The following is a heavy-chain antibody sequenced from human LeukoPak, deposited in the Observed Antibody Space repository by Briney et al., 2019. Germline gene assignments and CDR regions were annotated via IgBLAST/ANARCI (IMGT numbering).Heavy chain of an antibody. V-gene: IGHV3-23*01. Sequence: QPEGSLRLSCAASGFTFSSYAMSWVRQAPGKGLEWVSANSGSGGSTYYADSVKGRFTISRDNSKNTLYLQMNSLRAEDTAVYYCAKGRDCSGGSCPLDYWGQGTLVTVSS. D-gene: IGHD2-15*01. J-gene: IGHJ4*02. CDR3: AKGRDCSGGSCPLDY. CDR1: GFTFSSYA. CDR2: NSGSGGST.